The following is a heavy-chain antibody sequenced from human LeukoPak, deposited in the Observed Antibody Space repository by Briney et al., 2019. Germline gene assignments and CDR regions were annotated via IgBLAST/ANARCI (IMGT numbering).Heavy chain of an antibody. CDR3: ARNYDILTGYHTFFDY. V-gene: IGHV3-21*01. D-gene: IGHD3-9*01. CDR2: ISSSSYI. CDR1: GFTFSSHG. J-gene: IGHJ4*02. Sequence: GGSLRLSCAASGFTFSSHGINWVRQAPGKGLEWVSSISSSSYIYYADSVKGRFTISRDNAKNSLYLQMNSLRAEDTAVYYCARNYDILTGYHTFFDYWGQGTLVTVSS.